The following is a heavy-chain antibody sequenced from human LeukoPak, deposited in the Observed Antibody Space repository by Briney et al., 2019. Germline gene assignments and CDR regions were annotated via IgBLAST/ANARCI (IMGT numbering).Heavy chain of an antibody. CDR1: GFTFSSYG. D-gene: IGHD3-10*02. CDR3: AKRVPYTCSSAYFDY. CDR2: MSDDGRST. Sequence: GGSQRLSCAASGFTFSSYGASWVRQAPGKGLEWVSSMSDDGRSTYYADSVKGRFTISKDNSKNTMYLQMNNLRAEDTAIYYCAKRVPYTCSSAYFDYWGQGTLVTVSS. V-gene: IGHV3-23*01. J-gene: IGHJ4*02.